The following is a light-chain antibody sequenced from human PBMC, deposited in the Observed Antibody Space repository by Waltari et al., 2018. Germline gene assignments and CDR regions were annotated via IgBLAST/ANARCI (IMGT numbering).Light chain of an antibody. CDR2: GAS. V-gene: IGKV3-20*01. CDR1: QPVSRTF. Sequence: EIALRQSPDTLSLSPGQRATLSCRASQPVSRTFLVWYQLKPGPAPRLLIYGASTRATGIPDRFSGSGSGTDFTLTINRLEPEDSALYYCQEHGHPPYTFGQGTKLEIK. J-gene: IGKJ2*01. CDR3: QEHGHPPYT.